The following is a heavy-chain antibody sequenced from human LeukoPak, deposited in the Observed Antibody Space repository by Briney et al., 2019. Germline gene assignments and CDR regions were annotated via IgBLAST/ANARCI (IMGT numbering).Heavy chain of an antibody. CDR3: TRTTTTADWYFDL. J-gene: IGHJ2*01. D-gene: IGHD1-1*01. Sequence: PGGSLRLLCAVSGFTFSNYWMYWVRQAPGKRLVWVARINSDWSSTTYADSVEGRFTISRDNSKSILHLQMHCLRVDDSAVYFCTRTTTTADWYFDLWGRGTLVTVSS. CDR2: INSDWSST. V-gene: IGHV3-74*01. CDR1: GFTFSNYW.